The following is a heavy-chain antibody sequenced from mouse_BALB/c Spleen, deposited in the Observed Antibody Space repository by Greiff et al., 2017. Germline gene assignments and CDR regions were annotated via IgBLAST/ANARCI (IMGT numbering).Heavy chain of an antibody. Sequence: EVKVVESGGGLVQPGGSLKLSCAASGFTFSSYGMSWVRQTPDKRLELVATINSNGGSTYYPDSVKGRFTISRDNAKNTLYLQMSSLKSEDTAMYYCARDRYGNHFADWGQGTLVTVSA. CDR3: ARDRYGNHFAD. CDR1: GFTFSSYG. CDR2: INSNGGST. V-gene: IGHV5-6-3*01. D-gene: IGHD2-10*02. J-gene: IGHJ3*01.